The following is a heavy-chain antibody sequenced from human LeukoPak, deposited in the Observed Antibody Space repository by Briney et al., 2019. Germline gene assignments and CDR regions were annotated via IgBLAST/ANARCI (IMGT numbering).Heavy chain of an antibody. Sequence: GGSLRLSCAASGFTFSNAWMSWVRQAPGKGLEWVAQIKRKTDGGTTDYAAPVNGRFTISRDDSKNTLYLQMNSLKTEDTAVYYCAAGLAKIDLDSWGQGTLVTVSS. CDR3: AAGLAKIDLDS. D-gene: IGHD6-19*01. J-gene: IGHJ4*02. CDR1: GFTFSNAW. V-gene: IGHV3-15*01. CDR2: IKRKTDGGTT.